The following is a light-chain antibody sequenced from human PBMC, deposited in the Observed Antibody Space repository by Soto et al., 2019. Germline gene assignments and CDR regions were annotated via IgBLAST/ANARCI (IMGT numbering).Light chain of an antibody. CDR3: QQSYSNPLT. CDR2: GAS. V-gene: IGKV3-15*01. CDR1: QSVSSN. J-gene: IGKJ4*01. Sequence: EIVLTQSPATLSFSPGERATLSCRASQSVSSNLAWYQQKPGQAPRLLIYGASTRATGIPARFSGSGSGTDFILTISSLQPEDVAVYYCQQSYSNPLTFGGGTKVDIK.